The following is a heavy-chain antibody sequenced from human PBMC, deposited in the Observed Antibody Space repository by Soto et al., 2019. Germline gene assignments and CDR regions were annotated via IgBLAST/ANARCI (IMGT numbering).Heavy chain of an antibody. CDR3: ARGGATIFGVIDS. CDR2: FLASGGNT. CDR1: GYSFFSYY. Sequence: SVKVSCKASGYSFFSYYIHWVRQAPGQGLEWMGRFLASGGNTDYAQRFRGRVSMTRDTSSTNTVSLELTSLTSDDTAVYYCARGGATIFGVIDSWGQGTRVTVSS. J-gene: IGHJ4*02. D-gene: IGHD3-3*02. V-gene: IGHV1-46*01.